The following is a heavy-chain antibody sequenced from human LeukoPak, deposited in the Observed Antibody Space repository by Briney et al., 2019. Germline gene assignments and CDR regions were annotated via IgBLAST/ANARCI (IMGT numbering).Heavy chain of an antibody. D-gene: IGHD2-21*02. Sequence: SQTLSLTCTVSGGSISSGGYYWSWIRQHPGKGLEWLGYIYYSGSTYYNPSLKSRVTISVDTSKNQFSLKLSSVTAADTAVYYCARFAYCGGHCWYYFDYWGQGSLVTVSS. CDR3: ARFAYCGGHCWYYFDY. CDR2: IYYSGST. J-gene: IGHJ4*02. V-gene: IGHV4-31*03. CDR1: GGSISSGGYY.